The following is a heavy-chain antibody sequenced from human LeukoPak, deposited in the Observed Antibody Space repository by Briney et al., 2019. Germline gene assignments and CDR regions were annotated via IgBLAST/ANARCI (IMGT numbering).Heavy chain of an antibody. D-gene: IGHD3-10*01. J-gene: IGHJ1*01. CDR1: GFTFSNAW. V-gene: IGHV3-15*01. CDR3: TTHAWFGEYFQH. CDR2: IKSKTDGGTT. Sequence: GGSLRLSGAASGFTFSNAWMSWVRQAPGKGLEWVGRIKSKTDGGTTDYAAPVKGRFTISRDDSKNTLYLQMNSLKTEDTAVYYCTTHAWFGEYFQHWGQGTLVTVSS.